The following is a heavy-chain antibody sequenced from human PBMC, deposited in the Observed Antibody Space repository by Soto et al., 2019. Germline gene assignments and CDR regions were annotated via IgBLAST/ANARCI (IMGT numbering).Heavy chain of an antibody. D-gene: IGHD6-19*01. CDR2: ISTDGSVT. CDR1: GLTFSSYW. J-gene: IGHJ4*01. CDR3: ARAPYSSGWWGFDY. V-gene: IGHV3-74*01. Sequence: EVQLVESGGGLVQPGGSLRLSCAASGLTFSSYWMHWVRQAPGKGLVWVSRISTDGSVTTYADSVKGRFTSARYNAKNTLYLQMNSLRTADTAVYYCARAPYSSGWWGFDYWGQGTRVTVSS.